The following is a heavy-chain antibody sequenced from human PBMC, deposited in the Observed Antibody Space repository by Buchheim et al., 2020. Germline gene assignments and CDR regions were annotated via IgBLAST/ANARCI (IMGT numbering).Heavy chain of an antibody. CDR2: IKQDGSEQ. Sequence: EVQLVESGGGLVQPGGSLRLSCAVSRFTFSNYWMSWVRHLPGKGLEWVANIKQDGSEQSHVDSVKGRFTISRDNAKNSLYLQMNSLRAEDTAVYYCARWSIAAPWYFDLWGRGTL. CDR1: RFTFSNYW. D-gene: IGHD6-6*01. J-gene: IGHJ2*01. V-gene: IGHV3-7*01. CDR3: ARWSIAAPWYFDL.